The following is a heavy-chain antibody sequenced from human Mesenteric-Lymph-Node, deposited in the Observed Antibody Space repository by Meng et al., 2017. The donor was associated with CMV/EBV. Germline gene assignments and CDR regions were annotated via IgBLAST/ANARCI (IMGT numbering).Heavy chain of an antibody. CDR2: INHSGST. CDR1: GGSFSGYY. Sequence: SETLSLTCAVYGGSFSGYYWSWIRQPPGKGLEWIGEINHSGSTNYNPSLKSRVTISVDTSKNQFSLKLSSVTAADTAVYYCARGRGVGYWGQGTLVTV. V-gene: IGHV4-34*01. CDR3: ARGRGVGY. D-gene: IGHD1-26*01. J-gene: IGHJ4*02.